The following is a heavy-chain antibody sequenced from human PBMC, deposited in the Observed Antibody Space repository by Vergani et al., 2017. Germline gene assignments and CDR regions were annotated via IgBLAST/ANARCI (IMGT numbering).Heavy chain of an antibody. CDR1: GFRVTTYY. J-gene: IGHJ4*01. CDR2: IKRDGRT. Sequence: EVELLESGGGLAQPGGSLRVSCSASGFRVTTYYMSWVRQAPGKGLDGVSVIKRDGRTSYAESVRGRFTISRDTSRNAVYLQMNILRVEDTGVYYCTRSECSGTTCDGHYFDLWGHGILVTVSS. CDR3: TRSECSGTTCDGHYFDL. V-gene: IGHV3-66*02. D-gene: IGHD2-15*01.